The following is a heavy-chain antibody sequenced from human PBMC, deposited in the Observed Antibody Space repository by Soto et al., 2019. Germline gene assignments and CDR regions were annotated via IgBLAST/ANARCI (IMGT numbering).Heavy chain of an antibody. Sequence: QITLKESGPTLVKPTQTLTLTCSTSGFSLIDSGVAVGWIRQPPGKALDWLALVYWDDDKRYSPSLRTRLTITRDTSKNQWVLTMTNIDPVDTATYYCVHTYADHAGYYFDFWGQGTLVTVSS. CDR1: GFSLIDSGVA. CDR3: VHTYADHAGYYFDF. CDR2: VYWDDDK. J-gene: IGHJ4*02. V-gene: IGHV2-5*02.